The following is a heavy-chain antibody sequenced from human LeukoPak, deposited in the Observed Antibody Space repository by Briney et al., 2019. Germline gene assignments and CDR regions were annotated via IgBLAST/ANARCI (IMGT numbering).Heavy chain of an antibody. CDR3: AKDSGWDSSPVGY. D-gene: IGHD6-13*01. CDR1: GFSISGFW. V-gene: IGHV3-7*03. CDR2: IKQDGSEK. J-gene: IGHJ4*02. Sequence: GGSLRLSCAASGFSISGFWMTWVRQAPGKGLEWVANIKQDGSEKYSLDSVKGRFTISRDNSKNTLYLQMNSLRAEDTAVYYCAKDSGWDSSPVGYWGQGTLVTVSS.